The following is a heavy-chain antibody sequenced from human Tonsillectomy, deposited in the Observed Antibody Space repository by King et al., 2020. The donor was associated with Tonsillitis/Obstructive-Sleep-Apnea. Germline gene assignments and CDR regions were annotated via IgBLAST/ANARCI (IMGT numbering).Heavy chain of an antibody. Sequence: QLQESGPGLVKPSETLSLTCTVSIGSVSSSSYYWGWIRQPPGKGLAWIGSIYYDGTTYYNPSLQSRVTISVDTSKNQFSLKLNSVTAADTAVYYCVRPAHETDYDYYMDAWGKGTTVTVSS. CDR2: IYYDGTT. V-gene: IGHV4-39*01. CDR1: IGSVSSSSYY. D-gene: IGHD1-14*01. J-gene: IGHJ6*03. CDR3: VRPAHETDYDYYMDA.